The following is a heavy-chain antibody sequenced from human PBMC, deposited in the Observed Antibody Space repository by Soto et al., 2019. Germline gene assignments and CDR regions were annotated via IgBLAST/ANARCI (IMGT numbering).Heavy chain of an antibody. CDR2: IFPGDSDT. D-gene: IGHD6-13*01. CDR1: GYNFANYW. CDR3: AAGYTTGPDAFDI. J-gene: IGHJ3*02. V-gene: IGHV5-51*01. Sequence: LGESLKISCKGSGYNFANYWIGWVRQMPGKGLEWMGMIFPGDSDTKNSPSLQGQITMSVDKSDSSAYLQWRSLKASDTAMYYCAAGYTTGPDAFDIWGQGTMVTVSS.